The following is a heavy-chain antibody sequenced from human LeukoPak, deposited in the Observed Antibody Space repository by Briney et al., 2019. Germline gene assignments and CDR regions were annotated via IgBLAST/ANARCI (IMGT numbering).Heavy chain of an antibody. Sequence: ASVKVSCKASGGTFSSYAISCVRQAPGQGLEWMGRIIPIFGIANYAQKFQGRVTITADKSTSTAYMELSSLRSEDTAVYYCARDRGELLYYFDYWGQGTLVTVSS. CDR3: ARDRGELLYYFDY. D-gene: IGHD1-26*01. CDR2: IIPIFGIA. CDR1: GGTFSSYA. V-gene: IGHV1-69*04. J-gene: IGHJ4*02.